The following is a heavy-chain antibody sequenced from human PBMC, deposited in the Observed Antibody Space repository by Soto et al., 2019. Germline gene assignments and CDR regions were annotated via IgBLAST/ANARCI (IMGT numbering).Heavy chain of an antibody. CDR1: GGTFSSYA. V-gene: IGHV1-69*13. D-gene: IGHD3-22*01. Sequence: GASVKVSCKASGGTFSSYAVSWVRQAPGQGLEWMGGIIPIFGTANYAQKFQGRVTITADESTSTAYMELSSLRSEDTAVYYCAAPRVVVIRRTTHDAFDIWGQGTMVTVSS. J-gene: IGHJ3*02. CDR2: IIPIFGTA. CDR3: AAPRVVVIRRTTHDAFDI.